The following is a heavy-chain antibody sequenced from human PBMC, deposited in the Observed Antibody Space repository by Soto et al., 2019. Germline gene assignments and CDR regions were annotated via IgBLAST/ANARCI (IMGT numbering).Heavy chain of an antibody. CDR3: ARPGCSGGSCYFDY. J-gene: IGHJ4*02. Sequence: QLQLQESGPGLVKPSETLSLTCTVSGGSISSSSYYWGWIRQPPGKGLEWIGSIYYSGSTYYNPSLKSRVTIAVDTSKNQFSLKLSSVTAADTAVYYCARPGCSGGSCYFDYWGQGTLVTVSS. CDR1: GGSISSSSYY. D-gene: IGHD2-15*01. V-gene: IGHV4-39*01. CDR2: IYYSGST.